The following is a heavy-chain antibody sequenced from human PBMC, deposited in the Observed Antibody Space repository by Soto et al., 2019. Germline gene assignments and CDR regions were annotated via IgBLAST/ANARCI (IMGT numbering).Heavy chain of an antibody. J-gene: IGHJ4*02. V-gene: IGHV3-21*01. CDR1: GFTFSSYS. Sequence: EVQLVESGGGLVKPGGSLRLSCAASGFTFSSYSMNWVRQAPGKGLEWVSSISSSSSYIYYADSVKGRFTISRDNAKNSLYLQMNSLRAEDTAVYYCARGDFWSGYPVGAVDYWGQGTLVTVSS. CDR3: ARGDFWSGYPVGAVDY. D-gene: IGHD3-3*01. CDR2: ISSSSSYI.